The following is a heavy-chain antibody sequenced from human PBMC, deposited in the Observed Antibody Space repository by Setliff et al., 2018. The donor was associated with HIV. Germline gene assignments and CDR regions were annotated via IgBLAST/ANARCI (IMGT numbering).Heavy chain of an antibody. CDR3: AREYKRYNFWSGSGFGRSWFDP. D-gene: IGHD3-3*01. Sequence: PGGSLRLSCAVSGFTFSSYSMNWVRQAPGKGLEWVSSISSSSSYIYYADSVKGRFTISRDNAKNSLYLQMNSLRAEDTAVYYCAREYKRYNFWSGSGFGRSWFDPWGQGTLVTVSS. J-gene: IGHJ5*02. V-gene: IGHV3-21*01. CDR1: GFTFSSYS. CDR2: ISSSSSYI.